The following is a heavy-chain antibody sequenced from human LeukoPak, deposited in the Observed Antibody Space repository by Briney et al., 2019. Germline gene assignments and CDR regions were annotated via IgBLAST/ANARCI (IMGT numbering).Heavy chain of an antibody. CDR3: ARAPEQWLVDYYFDY. V-gene: IGHV1-2*04. D-gene: IGHD6-19*01. Sequence: ASVKVSCKASGGTFTGYYMHWVRQAPGQGLEWMGWINPNSGGTNYAQKFQGWVTMTRDTSISTAYMELSRLRSDDTAVYYCARAPEQWLVDYYFDYWGQGTLVTVSS. J-gene: IGHJ4*02. CDR1: GGTFTGYY. CDR2: INPNSGGT.